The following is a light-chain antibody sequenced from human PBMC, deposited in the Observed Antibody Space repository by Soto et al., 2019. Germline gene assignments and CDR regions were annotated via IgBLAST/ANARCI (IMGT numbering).Light chain of an antibody. CDR1: SGSVSSANN. CDR3: ALLVGNGISV. Sequence: QTVVTRESSSSVSPGGTVTLTCGLISGSVSSANNPNWYQQTPGQAPHTLIYATSTRSSGVPDRFSGSMLGNKAALTITGAQADDESDYYCALLVGNGISVFGTGTKV. J-gene: IGLJ1*01. CDR2: ATS. V-gene: IGLV8-61*01.